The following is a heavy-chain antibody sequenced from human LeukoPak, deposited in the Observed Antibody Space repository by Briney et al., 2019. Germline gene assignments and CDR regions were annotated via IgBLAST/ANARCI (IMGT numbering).Heavy chain of an antibody. CDR1: GSTFTTYW. CDR3: ARTGYSSGWYGGFDY. V-gene: IGHV5-51*01. J-gene: IGHJ4*02. CDR2: IYPGDSDT. Sequence: GESLKISCKASGSTFTTYWIGWVRQMPGKGLEWMGIIYPGDSDTRYSPSFQGQVTISADKSISTAYLQWSSLKASDIAMYYCARTGYSSGWYGGFDYWGQGTLVTVSS. D-gene: IGHD6-19*01.